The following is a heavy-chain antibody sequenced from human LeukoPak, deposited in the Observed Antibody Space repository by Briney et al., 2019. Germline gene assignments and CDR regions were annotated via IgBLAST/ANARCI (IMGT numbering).Heavy chain of an antibody. Sequence: SVKVSCKASGGTFSSYAISWVRQAPGQGLEWMGGIIPIFGTANYAQKFQGRVTITADESTSTAYMELSSLRSEDTAVYYCARGIRWNDVENWFDPWGQGTLVTVSS. CDR3: ARGIRWNDVENWFDP. CDR1: GGTFSSYA. CDR2: IIPIFGTA. V-gene: IGHV1-69*13. J-gene: IGHJ5*02. D-gene: IGHD1-1*01.